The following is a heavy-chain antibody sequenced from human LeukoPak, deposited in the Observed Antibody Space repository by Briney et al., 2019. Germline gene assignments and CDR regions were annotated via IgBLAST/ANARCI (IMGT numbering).Heavy chain of an antibody. D-gene: IGHD3-22*01. CDR2: ISGSGGST. Sequence: GGSLRLSCAASGFTFSSYAMSWVRQAPGKGLEWVSAISGSGGSTYYADSVKGRFTISRDNSKNTLYLQMNSLRAEDTAVYYCARDVLYYYDSSGYSQWGQGTLVTVSS. J-gene: IGHJ4*02. CDR3: ARDVLYYYDSSGYSQ. CDR1: GFTFSSYA. V-gene: IGHV3-23*01.